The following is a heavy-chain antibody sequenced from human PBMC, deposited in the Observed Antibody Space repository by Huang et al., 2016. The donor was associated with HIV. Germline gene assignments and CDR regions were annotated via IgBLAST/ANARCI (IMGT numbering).Heavy chain of an antibody. CDR3: ATDLGGYSFDY. J-gene: IGHJ4*02. V-gene: IGHV3-30*02. Sequence: QEQLVESGGGVVQPGGSLRLSCATSGFSFSHYGMHWVRQAPGKVLDMGAFIRFDGGNKHYADSAKGRFTISRDNSKKMLFLEMNSLRGDDTAFYYCATDLGGYSFDYWGQGALVSVSS. D-gene: IGHD2-21*02. CDR2: IRFDGGNK. CDR1: GFSFSHYG.